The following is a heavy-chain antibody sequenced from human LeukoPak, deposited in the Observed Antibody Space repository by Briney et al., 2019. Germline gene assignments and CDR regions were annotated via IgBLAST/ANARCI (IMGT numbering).Heavy chain of an antibody. CDR2: ISYDGSNK. V-gene: IGHV3-30-3*01. CDR3: ARSGGGIAVAGIEEYYFDY. D-gene: IGHD6-19*01. CDR1: GFTFSSYA. J-gene: IGHJ4*02. Sequence: PGGSLRLSCAASGFTFSSYAMHWVRQAPGKGLEWVAVISYDGSNKYYADSVKGRFTISRDNSKNTLYLQMNSLRAEDTAVYYCARSGGGIAVAGIEEYYFDYWGQGTLVTVSS.